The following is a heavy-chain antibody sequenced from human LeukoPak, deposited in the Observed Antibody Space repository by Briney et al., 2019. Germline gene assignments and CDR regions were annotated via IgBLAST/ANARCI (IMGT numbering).Heavy chain of an antibody. V-gene: IGHV4-34*01. J-gene: IGHJ3*02. CDR1: GGSFSGYY. D-gene: IGHD3-3*01. CDR2: INHSGST. Sequence: SETLSLTCAVYGGSFSGYYWSWIRQPPGKGLEWIGEINHSGSTNYNPSLKSRFTISVDTSTNQFPLKLSSATAADPAVYYCARDYPRFDFWRGYYAASDIWGQGTMVTVSS. CDR3: ARDYPRFDFWRGYYAASDI.